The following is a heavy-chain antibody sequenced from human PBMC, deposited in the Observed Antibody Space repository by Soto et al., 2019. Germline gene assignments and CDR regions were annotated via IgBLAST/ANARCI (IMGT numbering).Heavy chain of an antibody. CDR2: TYYRSKWYI. V-gene: IGHV6-1*01. CDR3: ARDPKLATGKMFGMDV. CDR1: GDSVSSDIAA. D-gene: IGHD3-3*02. J-gene: IGHJ6*02. Sequence: QVQLQQSGPGLVNPSQTLSVTCAISGDSVSSDIAAWSWLRQSPSRGLEWLGRTYYRSKWYIDYAESVRGRISINPDTSKNQLSLQLNSVTPEDAAVYYCARDPKLATGKMFGMDVWGQGTTVTVSS.